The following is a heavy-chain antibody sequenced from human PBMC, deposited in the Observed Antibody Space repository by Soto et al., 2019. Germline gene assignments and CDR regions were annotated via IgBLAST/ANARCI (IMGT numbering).Heavy chain of an antibody. CDR1: GGFVSSGSYY. D-gene: IGHD4-4*01. CDR2: MSHSGGT. J-gene: IGHJ3*02. V-gene: IGHV4-34*01. Sequence: QVQLQQWGAGLLKLSETLSLTCAVYGGFVSSGSYYWSWIRQPPGKGLEWIGEMSHSGGTHFNPSLKSRVTISVDTSKNQFSLHIYSVTAADTALYYCARVERGTVTTVVDAFDIWGPGTMVTVSS. CDR3: ARVERGTVTTVVDAFDI.